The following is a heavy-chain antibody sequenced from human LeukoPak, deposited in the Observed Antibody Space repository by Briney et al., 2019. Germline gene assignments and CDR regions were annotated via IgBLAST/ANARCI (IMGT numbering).Heavy chain of an antibody. Sequence: GGSLRLSCAASGFTFSSYAMHWVRQAPGKGLEWVAVISYDGSNKYYADSVKGRFTISRDNSKNTLYLQMNGLRAEDTAVYYCARLLGGIAAAGTSFDYWGQGTLVTVSS. CDR3: ARLLGGIAAAGTSFDY. V-gene: IGHV3-30*04. J-gene: IGHJ4*02. D-gene: IGHD6-13*01. CDR2: ISYDGSNK. CDR1: GFTFSSYA.